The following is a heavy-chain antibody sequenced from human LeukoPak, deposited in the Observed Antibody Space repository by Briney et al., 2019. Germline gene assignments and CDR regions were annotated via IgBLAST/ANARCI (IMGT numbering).Heavy chain of an antibody. D-gene: IGHD5-24*01. CDR1: GGTFSSYA. J-gene: IGHJ6*03. V-gene: IGHV1-69*05. CDR3: ARXRDGYNYYYYMDV. Sequence: SVKVSCKASGGTFSSYAISWVRQAPGQGLEWMGGIIPIFGTANYXXKFXXRVTITTDESTSTAYMELSSLRSEDTAVYYCARXRDGYNYYYYMDVWGKGTTVTVSS. CDR2: IIPIFGTA.